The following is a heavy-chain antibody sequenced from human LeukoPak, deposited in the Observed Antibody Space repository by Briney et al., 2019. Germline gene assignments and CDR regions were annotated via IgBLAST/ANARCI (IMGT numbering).Heavy chain of an antibody. J-gene: IGHJ4*02. CDR3: AKTLRDSSGYYAAGN. Sequence: PGRSLRLSCAASGFTFSSYGVHWVRQAPGKGLEWVAFIRYDGNNKQYADSVKGRFTISRDDSKNTLYLQMNSLRAEDTAMYYCAKTLRDSSGYYAAGNWGQGTLVTVSS. V-gene: IGHV3-30*02. CDR1: GFTFSSYG. CDR2: IRYDGNNK. D-gene: IGHD3-22*01.